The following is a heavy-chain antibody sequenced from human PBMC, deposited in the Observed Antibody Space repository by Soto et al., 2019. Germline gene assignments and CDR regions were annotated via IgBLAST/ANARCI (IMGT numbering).Heavy chain of an antibody. V-gene: IGHV1-2*04. CDR1: GYTFTGYY. Sequence: ASVKVSCKASGYTFTGYYMHWVRQAPGQGLEWMGWINPNSGGTNYAQKFQGWVTMTRDTSISTAYMELSRLRSDDTAVYYCATGIAAAGTHLFDPWGQGTLVTVSS. CDR2: INPNSGGT. J-gene: IGHJ5*02. D-gene: IGHD6-13*01. CDR3: ATGIAAAGTHLFDP.